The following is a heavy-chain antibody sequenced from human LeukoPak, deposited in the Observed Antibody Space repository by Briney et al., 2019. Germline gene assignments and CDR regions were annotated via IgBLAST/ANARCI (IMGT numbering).Heavy chain of an antibody. J-gene: IGHJ4*02. CDR3: VRDAVMSPEVLLTAWDYFDC. CDR2: ISGSGRTI. Sequence: PWGSLRLSCAASGFTFSSYEMNWVRQAPGKGLEWVSYISGSGRTIDYADSVKGRFTISRDNTKNSVYLQTNSLRAEDTAIYFCVRDAVMSPEVLLTAWDYFDCWGQGTLVTVSS. V-gene: IGHV3-48*03. CDR1: GFTFSSYE. D-gene: IGHD2-21*01.